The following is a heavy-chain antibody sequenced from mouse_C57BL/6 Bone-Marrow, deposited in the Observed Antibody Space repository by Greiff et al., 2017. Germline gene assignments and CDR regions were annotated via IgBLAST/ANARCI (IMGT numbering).Heavy chain of an antibody. CDR2: INSNGGST. CDR1: GFTFSSYG. J-gene: IGHJ2*01. CDR3: ARDHYGSSY. D-gene: IGHD1-1*01. V-gene: IGHV5-6-3*01. Sequence: EVQLVESGGGLVQPGGSLKLSCAASGFTFSSYGMSWVRQTPDKRLELVATINSNGGSTYYPDNVKGRFTISRDNAKNTLYMQMSSLKSEDTAMYYCARDHYGSSYWVQGTTLTVSS.